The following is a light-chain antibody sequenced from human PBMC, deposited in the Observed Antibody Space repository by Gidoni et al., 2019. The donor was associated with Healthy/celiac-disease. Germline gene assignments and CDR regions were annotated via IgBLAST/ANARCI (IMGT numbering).Light chain of an antibody. J-gene: IGKJ1*01. CDR3: QQQYNLPPWT. Sequence: DIPMTQSTSSLSASVGDRGNIPCQASQDISNYLNWYQQKPGQGPQLLIYYASNLETGVPSRFRGSGSGTDVTFTISSLQPEDITTYYCQQQYNLPPWTFGQGTKVEIK. CDR1: QDISNY. CDR2: YAS. V-gene: IGKV1-33*01.